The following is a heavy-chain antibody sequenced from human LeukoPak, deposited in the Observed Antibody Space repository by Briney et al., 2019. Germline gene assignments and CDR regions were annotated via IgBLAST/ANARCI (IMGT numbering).Heavy chain of an antibody. CDR2: ISSRGSTI. Sequence: QPGGSLRLSCEAYGFSLSSYEMNWVRQAPGKGLEWVSQISSRGSTIYYADSVKGRFTISRDNSKNSLYLQMNSLRAEDTAVYYCARVGWVLRYAFDIWGQGTMVTVSS. CDR1: GFSLSSYE. V-gene: IGHV3-48*03. J-gene: IGHJ3*02. CDR3: ARVGWVLRYAFDI. D-gene: IGHD3-16*01.